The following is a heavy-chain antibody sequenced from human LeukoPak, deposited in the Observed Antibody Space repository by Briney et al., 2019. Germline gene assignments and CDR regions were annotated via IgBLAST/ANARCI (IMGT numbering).Heavy chain of an antibody. J-gene: IGHJ6*02. CDR3: ARAYYDSSGYSPLRYGMDV. CDR1: GYSFTSYW. CDR2: IYPGDSDT. D-gene: IGHD3-22*01. V-gene: IGHV5-51*01. Sequence: GESLKISCKGSGYSFTSYWIGWVRQMPGKGLEWMGIIYPGDSDTRYSPSFQGQVTISADKSISTAYMQWSSLKASDTAIYYCARAYYDSSGYSPLRYGMDVWGQGTTVTVSS.